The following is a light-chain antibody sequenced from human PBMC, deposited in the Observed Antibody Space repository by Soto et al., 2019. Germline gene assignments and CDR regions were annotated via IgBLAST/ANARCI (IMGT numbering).Light chain of an antibody. Sequence: QSVLTQPPSVSGAPGQRVTISCTGSSSNIGAGYNVHWYQQLPGTAPKILIYGNSNRPSGVPDRCCGSKSGTSASLAITGLQAEDEADYYCQSYASSLSVVFGGGTKVTVL. CDR2: GNS. J-gene: IGLJ2*01. V-gene: IGLV1-40*01. CDR3: QSYASSLSVV. CDR1: SSNIGAGYN.